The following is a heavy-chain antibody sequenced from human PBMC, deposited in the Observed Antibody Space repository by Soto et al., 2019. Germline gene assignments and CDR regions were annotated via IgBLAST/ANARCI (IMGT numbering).Heavy chain of an antibody. CDR1: GFTFSSYA. Sequence: GGSLRLSCAASGFTFSSYAMSWVRQAPGKGLEWVSAISGSGGSTYYADSVKGRFTISRDNSKNTLYLQMNSLRAEDTAVYYCAKDFSASRLVLRSGAMYAFDIWGQGTMVTVSS. V-gene: IGHV3-23*01. D-gene: IGHD1-26*01. CDR3: AKDFSASRLVLRSGAMYAFDI. J-gene: IGHJ3*02. CDR2: ISGSGGST.